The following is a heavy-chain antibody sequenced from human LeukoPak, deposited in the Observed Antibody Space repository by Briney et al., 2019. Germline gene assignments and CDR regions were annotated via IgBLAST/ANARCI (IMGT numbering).Heavy chain of an antibody. CDR3: AKAGCSGGSCYVYFDY. V-gene: IGHV3-30*18. Sequence: GRSLRLSCAASGFTFSNYGMHWLRQAPGKGLEWVAIISSNGNNKYCVDSVKGRFTISRDNSKNTLYLQMNSLRAEDTAVYYCAKAGCSGGSCYVYFDYWGQGTLVTVSS. J-gene: IGHJ4*02. D-gene: IGHD2-15*01. CDR1: GFTFSNYG. CDR2: ISSNGNNK.